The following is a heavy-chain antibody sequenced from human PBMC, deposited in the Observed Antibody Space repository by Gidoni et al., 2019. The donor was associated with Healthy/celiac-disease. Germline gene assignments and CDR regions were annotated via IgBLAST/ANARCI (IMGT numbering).Heavy chain of an antibody. CDR2: IIPIFGTA. CDR1: GGTFSSYA. D-gene: IGHD2-2*01. CDR3: ARATEGYCSSTSCYYYYGMDA. V-gene: IGHV1-69*01. J-gene: IGHJ6*02. Sequence: QVQLVQSGAEVKKPGSSVKVSCKASGGTFSSYAISWVRQAPGQGLEWMGGIIPIFGTANYAQKFQGRVTITADESTSTAYMELSSLRSEDTAVYYCARATEGYCSSTSCYYYYGMDAWGQGTTVTVSS.